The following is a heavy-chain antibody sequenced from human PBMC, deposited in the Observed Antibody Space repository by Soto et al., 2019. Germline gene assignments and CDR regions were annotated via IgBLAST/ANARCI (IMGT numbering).Heavy chain of an antibody. D-gene: IGHD2-2*01. V-gene: IGHV3-21*01. CDR3: AAAESAGRSTSH. Sequence: DSVQGRFTISRDNATNSLYLQMNSLRVEDTALYFCAAAESAGRSTSHWGQGTLVTVSS. J-gene: IGHJ4*02.